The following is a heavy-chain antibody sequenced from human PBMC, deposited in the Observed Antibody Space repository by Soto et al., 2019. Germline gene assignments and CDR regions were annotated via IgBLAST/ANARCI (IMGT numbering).Heavy chain of an antibody. CDR3: ARDRRPGSSEVVDY. Sequence: QVQLVESGGGVVQPGRSLRISCAAAGFTFSSYAMYWVRQAPVKGLEWVAVIWCDGSNEFYADSVRGRLTIARDNSKDTLYLQMNSLRGEDTAVYYCARDRRPGSSEVVDYWGQGTLVTVSS. V-gene: IGHV3-33*01. D-gene: IGHD1-1*01. CDR2: IWCDGSNE. CDR1: GFTFSSYA. J-gene: IGHJ4*02.